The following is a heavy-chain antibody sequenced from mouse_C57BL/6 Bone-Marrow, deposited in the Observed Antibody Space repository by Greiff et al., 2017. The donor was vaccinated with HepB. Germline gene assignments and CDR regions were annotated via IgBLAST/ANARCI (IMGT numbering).Heavy chain of an antibody. CDR3: ARCGTFITTVVDAWFAY. J-gene: IGHJ3*01. Sequence: QVQLQQSGAELARPGASVKLSCKASGYTFTSYGISWVNQRTGQGLEWIGEVYPRSGNTYYNEKFKGKATLTADKSSSTAYMELRSLTSEDSAVYFCARCGTFITTVVDAWFAYWGQGTLVTVSA. CDR2: VYPRSGNT. D-gene: IGHD1-1*01. CDR1: GYTFTSYG. V-gene: IGHV1-81*01.